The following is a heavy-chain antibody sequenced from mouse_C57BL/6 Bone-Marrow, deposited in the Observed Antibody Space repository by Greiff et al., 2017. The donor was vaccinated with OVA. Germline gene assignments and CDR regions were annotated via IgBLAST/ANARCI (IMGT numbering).Heavy chain of an antibody. J-gene: IGHJ3*01. D-gene: IGHD4-1*02. CDR3: ARTTGTWFAY. Sequence: VQLKESGGGLVKPGGSLKLSCAASGFTFSDYGMHWVRQAPEKGLEWVAYISSGSSTIYYADTVKGRFTISRDNAKNTLFLQMTSLRSEDTAMYYCARTTGTWFAYWGQGTLVTVSA. CDR1: GFTFSDYG. V-gene: IGHV5-17*01. CDR2: ISSGSSTI.